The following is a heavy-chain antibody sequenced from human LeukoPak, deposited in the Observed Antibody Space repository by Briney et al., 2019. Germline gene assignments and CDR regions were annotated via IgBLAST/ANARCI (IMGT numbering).Heavy chain of an antibody. CDR2: VHTRGST. D-gene: IGHD1-26*01. CDR1: GGSLSWGRYY. Sequence: ASETLYPTLPVAGGSLSWGRYYWGSIRPPAGAGLEWIGRVHTRGSTDYNPSLKTRVTMSIDTSKNHFSLKLSSVAAADTAVYYCARDSVSGSYFRWFDPWGQGTLVTVSS. V-gene: IGHV4-61*02. J-gene: IGHJ5*02. CDR3: ARDSVSGSYFRWFDP.